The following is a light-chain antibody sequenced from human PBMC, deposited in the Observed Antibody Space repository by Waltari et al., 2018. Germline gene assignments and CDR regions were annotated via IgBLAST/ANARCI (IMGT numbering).Light chain of an antibody. CDR1: QSVNNW. Sequence: IQMTQSPSTLSASVGDRVTITCRASQSVNNWLAWYQQKPGKAPNLLIYKASSLESGVPSRFSGSGSGTEFTLTISSLQPDDFATYYCQQYNDDPRTFGQGTEVEFK. V-gene: IGKV1-5*03. CDR3: QQYNDDPRT. J-gene: IGKJ1*01. CDR2: KAS.